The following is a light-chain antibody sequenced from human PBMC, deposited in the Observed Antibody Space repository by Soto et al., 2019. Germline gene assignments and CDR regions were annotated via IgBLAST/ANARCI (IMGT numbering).Light chain of an antibody. J-gene: IGKJ1*01. Sequence: EIVMTQSPATLSVSPGERATLSCRASQSVRSNLAWYQQKPGQAPRLLIYGASTRATGIPARFSGSGSGTEFTITISSLQSEDFAVYYCQKYSKRWPCGQGTKVEIK. CDR1: QSVRSN. V-gene: IGKV3-15*01. CDR2: GAS. CDR3: QKYSKRWP.